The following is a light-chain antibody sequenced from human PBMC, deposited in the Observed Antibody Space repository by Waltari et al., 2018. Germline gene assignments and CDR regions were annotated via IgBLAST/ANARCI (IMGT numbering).Light chain of an antibody. V-gene: IGKV3-20*01. Sequence: EIVLTQSPGTLSLSPGERATLSCRASQSIDSTYLAWYQQKPGQPPRLLIYGASNRATGISDRFSGSVSGTDFTLTISRLDPEDFAVYYCQYYDSSPLWTFGQGT. J-gene: IGKJ1*01. CDR3: QYYDSSPLWT. CDR1: QSIDSTY. CDR2: GAS.